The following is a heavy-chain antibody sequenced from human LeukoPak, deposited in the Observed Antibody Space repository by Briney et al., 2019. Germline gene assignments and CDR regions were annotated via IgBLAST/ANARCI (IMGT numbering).Heavy chain of an antibody. J-gene: IGHJ6*03. CDR1: GFTFSNYA. V-gene: IGHV3-23*01. CDR2: ISGSGGST. D-gene: IGHD3-3*01. Sequence: GGSLRLSCAASGFTFSNYAMSWVRQAPGKGLEWVSAISGSGGSTYYADSVKGRFTISRDNSKNTLYLQMNSLRAEDTAVYYCARTGVSVFWGGYYAYYHRDVGGKGTRFPVPS. CDR3: ARTGVSVFWGGYYAYYHRDV.